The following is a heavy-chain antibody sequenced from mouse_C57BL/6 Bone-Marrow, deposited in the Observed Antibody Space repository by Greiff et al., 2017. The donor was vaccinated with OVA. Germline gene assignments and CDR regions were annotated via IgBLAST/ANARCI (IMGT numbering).Heavy chain of an antibody. V-gene: IGHV1-72*01. CDR2: IDPNSGGT. D-gene: IGHD1-1*01. Sequence: VQLQQPGAELVKPGASVKLSCKASGYTFTSYLMHWVKQRPGRGLEWIGRIDPNSGGTKYNEKFKSKATLTVDKPSSTAYMQLSSLTSEDSAVYYCASPYYGSSYDWYFDVWGTGTTVTVSS. CDR3: ASPYYGSSYDWYFDV. CDR1: GYTFTSYL. J-gene: IGHJ1*03.